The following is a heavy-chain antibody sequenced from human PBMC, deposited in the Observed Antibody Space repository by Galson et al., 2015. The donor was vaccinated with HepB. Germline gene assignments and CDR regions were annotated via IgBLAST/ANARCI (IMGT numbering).Heavy chain of an antibody. J-gene: IGHJ4*02. CDR2: IYYSGST. V-gene: IGHV4-39*01. Sequence: LTCTVSGGSIRSRSYYWGWLRQPPGKGLEWIGSIYYSGSTYYNPSLKSRVTISVDTSKNQFSLKLSSVTAADTAVYYCARHGGIAVAAPGYFDYWGQGTLVTVSS. CDR3: ARHGGIAVAAPGYFDY. CDR1: GGSIRSRSYY. D-gene: IGHD6-19*01.